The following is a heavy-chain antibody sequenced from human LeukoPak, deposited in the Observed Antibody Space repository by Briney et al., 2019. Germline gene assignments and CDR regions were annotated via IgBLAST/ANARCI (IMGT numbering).Heavy chain of an antibody. D-gene: IGHD6-19*01. Sequence: GGSLRLSCAASGFTFNNYWMTWVRQAPGKGLEWVGNINLDGSDKYYGDSVKGRFTISRDNAKNSLYLQMNSLRAEDTAVYYCARQSGWFYYYYMDVWGKGTTVTVSS. V-gene: IGHV3-7*01. CDR3: ARQSGWFYYYYMDV. CDR1: GFTFNNYW. J-gene: IGHJ6*03. CDR2: INLDGSDK.